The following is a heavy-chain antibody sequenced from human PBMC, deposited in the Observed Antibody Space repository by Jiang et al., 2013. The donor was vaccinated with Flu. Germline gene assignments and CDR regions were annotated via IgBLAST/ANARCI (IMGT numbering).Heavy chain of an antibody. J-gene: IGHJ6*02. V-gene: IGHV3-30*18. CDR1: GFTFSSYG. D-gene: IGHD2-2*01. CDR2: ISYDGSNK. Sequence: SGFTFSSYGMHWVRQAPGKGLEWVAVISYDGSNKYYADSVKGRFTISRDNSKNTLYLQMNSLRAEDTAVYYCAKELVPAALYGMDVWGQGTTVTVSS. CDR3: AKELVPAALYGMDV.